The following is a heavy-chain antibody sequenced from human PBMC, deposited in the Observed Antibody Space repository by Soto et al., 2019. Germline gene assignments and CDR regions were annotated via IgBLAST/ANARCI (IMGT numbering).Heavy chain of an antibody. Sequence: QVQLVQSGAEVKKPGSSVKVSCKASGGTFSSYTISWVRQAPGQGLEWMGRIIPILGIANYAQKFQGRVTITADKATSTAYMELSSLRSEDTAVYYCARENGRGVMVREFDYWGQGTLVTVSS. CDR1: GGTFSSYT. CDR3: ARENGRGVMVREFDY. CDR2: IIPILGIA. V-gene: IGHV1-69*08. D-gene: IGHD3-10*01. J-gene: IGHJ4*02.